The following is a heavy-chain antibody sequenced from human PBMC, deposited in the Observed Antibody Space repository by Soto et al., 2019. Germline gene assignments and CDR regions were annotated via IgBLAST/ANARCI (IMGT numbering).Heavy chain of an antibody. CDR2: IYSGGST. D-gene: IGHD5-18*01. CDR1: GFTVSSNY. J-gene: IGHJ6*03. CDR3: ARETLGYSYGYGDYYYYYMDV. Sequence: GGSLRLSCAASGFTVSSNYMSWVRQAPGKGLEWVSVIYSGGSTYYADSVKGRFTISRHNSKNTLYLQMNSLRAEDTAVYYCARETLGYSYGYGDYYYYYMDVWGKGTTVTVSS. V-gene: IGHV3-53*04.